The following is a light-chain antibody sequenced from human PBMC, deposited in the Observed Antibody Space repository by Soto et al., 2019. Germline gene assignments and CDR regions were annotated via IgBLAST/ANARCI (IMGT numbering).Light chain of an antibody. CDR2: DVS. CDR1: NNDVGRYNY. J-gene: IGLJ3*02. Sequence: QSALTQPPSASGSPGQSVTISCTGTNNDVGRYNYVSWYQQHPGKAPKLIISDVSERPSGVPDRFSGSKSGNTASLTISGLQAEDEADYYCCSYADSNIWVFGGGTKVTVL. V-gene: IGLV2-8*01. CDR3: CSYADSNIWV.